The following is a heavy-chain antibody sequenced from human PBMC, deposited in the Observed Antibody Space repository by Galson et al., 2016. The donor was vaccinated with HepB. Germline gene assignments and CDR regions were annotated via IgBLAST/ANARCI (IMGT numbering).Heavy chain of an antibody. CDR2: INPSRGDT. J-gene: IGHJ4*02. Sequence: SVKVSCKASGYSFIHYYIHWVRQAPGKGLEWMGWINPSRGDTSYSQNFQGRVTMTTDTSMNTAYMELSRLSSDDTAVYYCATRDYFVDSGHYLDSWGQGTLVTVPS. CDR3: ATRDYFVDSGHYLDS. V-gene: IGHV1-2*02. D-gene: IGHD1-26*01. CDR1: GYSFIHYY.